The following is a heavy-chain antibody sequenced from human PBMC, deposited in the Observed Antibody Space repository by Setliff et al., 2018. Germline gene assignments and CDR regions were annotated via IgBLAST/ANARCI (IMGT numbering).Heavy chain of an antibody. J-gene: IGHJ6*04. CDR2: LNPSSGDT. CDR1: GYPFTSYD. D-gene: IGHD1-1*01. Sequence: ASVKVSCKASGYPFTSYDIHWLRLTSGQGLEWMGWLNPSSGDTGFAPKFQGRVTVTRDTSINTANMELSSLTSEDTAVYYCARGRTRTSTISGIVSLSPWGDGTTVTVSS. V-gene: IGHV1-8*02. CDR3: ARGRTRTSTISGIVSLSP.